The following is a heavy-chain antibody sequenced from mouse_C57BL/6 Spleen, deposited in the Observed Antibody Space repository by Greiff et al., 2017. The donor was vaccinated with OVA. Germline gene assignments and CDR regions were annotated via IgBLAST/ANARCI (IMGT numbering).Heavy chain of an antibody. J-gene: IGHJ3*01. CDR1: GYTFTSYW. V-gene: IGHV1-69*01. CDR3: ARKDDYDEGWFAY. Sequence: QVQLQQPGAELVMPGASVKLSCKASGYTFTSYWMHWVKQRPGQGLEWIGEIDPSDSYPNYNQKFKGKSTLTVDKSSSTAYMQLSSLTSEDSAVYYCARKDDYDEGWFAYWGQGTLVTVSA. CDR2: IDPSDSYP. D-gene: IGHD2-4*01.